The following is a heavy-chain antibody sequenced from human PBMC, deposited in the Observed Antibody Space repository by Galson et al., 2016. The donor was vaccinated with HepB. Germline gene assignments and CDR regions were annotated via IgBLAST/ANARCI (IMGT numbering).Heavy chain of an antibody. V-gene: IGHV3-30*18. Sequence: SLRLSCAASGFTFRRYGMHWVRQTPDKGLEWVALISYDGSDIRYADSVEGRFTVSRDISKNTLFLQMNRLTSDDTAVYYCAKQTQWLAPPDYYYGLDVWGQGTTVTVSS. CDR1: GFTFRRYG. J-gene: IGHJ6*02. CDR3: AKQTQWLAPPDYYYGLDV. CDR2: ISYDGSDI. D-gene: IGHD6-19*01.